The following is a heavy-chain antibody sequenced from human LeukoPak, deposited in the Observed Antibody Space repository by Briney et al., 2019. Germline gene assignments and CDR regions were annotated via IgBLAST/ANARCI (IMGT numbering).Heavy chain of an antibody. CDR2: ISSSSSNI. CDR3: ARENLRLGYCSSTSCRYAKGFDP. CDR1: GFTFSSYS. J-gene: IGHJ5*02. V-gene: IGHV3-48*01. D-gene: IGHD2-2*01. Sequence: GGSLRLSCAASGFTFSSYSMNWVRQAPGKGLEWVSHISSSSSNIYYADSVRGRFTISRDNAKNSLYLQMNSPRAEDTAVYYCARENLRLGYCSSTSCRYAKGFDPWGQGTLVTVSS.